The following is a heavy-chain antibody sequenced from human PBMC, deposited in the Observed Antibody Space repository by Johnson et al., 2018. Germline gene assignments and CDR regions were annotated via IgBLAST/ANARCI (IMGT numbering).Heavy chain of an antibody. CDR1: GGTFSTYA. CDR2: ILPISGAV. CDR3: ARILDHLTEGVCGYYFYYGMDV. D-gene: IGHD2-8*01. V-gene: IGHV1-69*12. Sequence: QVQLVQSGAEVKKSGSSVRVSCKASGGTFSTYALSWVRQAPGQGLEWIGGILPISGAVRYAQKFQGRVTITADESTSTAYMELSSLRSEDTAEYYCARILDHLTEGVCGYYFYYGMDVWGQGTTVTVSS. J-gene: IGHJ6*02.